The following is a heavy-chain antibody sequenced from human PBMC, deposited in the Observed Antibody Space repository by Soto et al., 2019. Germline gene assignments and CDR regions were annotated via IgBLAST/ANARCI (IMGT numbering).Heavy chain of an antibody. CDR1: GFTFNSYG. J-gene: IGHJ6*02. Sequence: SCAASGFTFNSYGMHWVRQGPGNGLEWVAFISYDSTKTYYADSVKGRFTISRDNSNSALYVQMNSLTGEDTAVYYCARTRSAWSDFHYYSLDVWGQGTTVTV. CDR3: ARTRSAWSDFHYYSLDV. CDR2: ISYDSTKT. D-gene: IGHD1-26*01. V-gene: IGHV3-30*03.